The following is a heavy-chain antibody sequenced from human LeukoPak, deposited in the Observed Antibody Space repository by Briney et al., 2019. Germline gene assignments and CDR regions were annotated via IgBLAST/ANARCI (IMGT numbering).Heavy chain of an antibody. CDR3: AKAPCSSTNCYYFDY. CDR1: GFTFSSYA. D-gene: IGHD2-2*01. J-gene: IGHJ4*02. CDR2: ISGSGGST. V-gene: IGHV3-23*01. Sequence: PGGSLRLSCEASGFTFSSYAMSWVRQAPGKGLEWVSAISGSGGSTYYADSVKGRFTISRDNSKNTLYLQMNSLRAEDTAVYYCAKAPCSSTNCYYFDYWGQGTLVTVSS.